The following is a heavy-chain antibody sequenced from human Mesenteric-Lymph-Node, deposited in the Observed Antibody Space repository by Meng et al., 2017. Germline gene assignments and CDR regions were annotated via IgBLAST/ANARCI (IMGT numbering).Heavy chain of an antibody. CDR3: ARHLDIVGATPFDP. J-gene: IGHJ5*02. D-gene: IGHD1-26*01. Sequence: GESLKISCKGSGNTFNNYWIAWVRQMPEKGLEWMGIVHPGDSKTRYSPSFQGQVTISADESISTAYLQWSSLKAADTAMYYCARHLDIVGATPFDPWGQGTQVTVSS. CDR2: VHPGDSKT. V-gene: IGHV5-51*01. CDR1: GNTFNNYW.